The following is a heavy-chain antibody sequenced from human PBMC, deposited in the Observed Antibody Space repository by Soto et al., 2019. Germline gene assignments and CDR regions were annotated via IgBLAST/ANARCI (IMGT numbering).Heavy chain of an antibody. CDR1: GYTFSSYG. V-gene: IGHV1-18*01. D-gene: IGHD5-18*01. CDR2: ISAYNGNT. J-gene: IGHJ6*02. Sequence: APVKVSCKASGYTFSSYGISWVRQAPGQGLEWMGWISAYNGNTNYALKVQGRVTMTTDTSTSTAYMELRSLRADDTAVFYCARDRGYTFGYHYYGLDVWGQGTTVTVS. CDR3: ARDRGYTFGYHYYGLDV.